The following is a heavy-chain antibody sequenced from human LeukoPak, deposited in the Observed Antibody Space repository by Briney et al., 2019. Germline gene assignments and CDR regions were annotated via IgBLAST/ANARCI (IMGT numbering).Heavy chain of an antibody. CDR1: GFTFSSYA. CDR2: ISSNGGST. Sequence: PGGSLRLSCAASGFTFSSYAMHWVRQAPGKGLEYVSAISSNGGSTYYADSVKGRFTISRDNSKNTLYLQMSSLRAEDTAVYYCVKEGSSSWSYFDYWGQGTLVTVSS. CDR3: VKEGSSSWSYFDY. D-gene: IGHD6-13*01. J-gene: IGHJ4*02. V-gene: IGHV3-64D*06.